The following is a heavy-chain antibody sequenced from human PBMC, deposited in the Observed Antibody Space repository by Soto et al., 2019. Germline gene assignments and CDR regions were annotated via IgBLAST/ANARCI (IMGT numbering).Heavy chain of an antibody. J-gene: IGHJ4*02. CDR2: IYYSGST. D-gene: IGHD2-2*01. CDR1: GGSISSYY. V-gene: IGHV4-59*01. CDR3: ARATEVVVPAAMTSFDY. Sequence: XGTLSLTCTVSGGSISSYYWSWIRQPPGKGLEWIGYIYYSGSTNYNPSLKSRVTISVDTSKNQFSLKLSSVTAADTAVYYCARATEVVVPAAMTSFDYWGQGTLVTVSS.